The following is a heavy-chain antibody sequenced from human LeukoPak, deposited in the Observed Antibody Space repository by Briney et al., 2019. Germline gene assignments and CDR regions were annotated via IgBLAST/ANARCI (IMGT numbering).Heavy chain of an antibody. CDR1: GGSISSGSYY. J-gene: IGHJ6*03. D-gene: IGHD2-8*01. V-gene: IGHV4-61*02. CDR3: AGVYYYYYYMDV. CDR2: IYTSGST. Sequence: SETLSLTCTVSGGSISSGSYYWSWIRQPAGKGLEWIGRIYTSGSTNYNPSLKSLVTTSVDTSKNQFSLKLSSVTAADTAVYYCAGVYYYYYYMDVWGKGTTVTVSS.